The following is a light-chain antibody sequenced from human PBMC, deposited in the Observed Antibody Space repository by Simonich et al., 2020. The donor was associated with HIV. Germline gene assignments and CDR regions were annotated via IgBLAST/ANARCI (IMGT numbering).Light chain of an antibody. J-gene: IGKJ2*01. CDR1: QSVSSH. V-gene: IGKV3-20*01. CDR3: QLYGTSPPRDT. CDR2: GAS. Sequence: EIVMAQSPATLSVSPGERATLSCRASQSVSSHVAWYQQKPGQAPRLLIYGASSRITCIPDRFSGSGSGTDFTLTISRLEPEDFAVYDCQLYGTSPPRDTFGQGTKLEIK.